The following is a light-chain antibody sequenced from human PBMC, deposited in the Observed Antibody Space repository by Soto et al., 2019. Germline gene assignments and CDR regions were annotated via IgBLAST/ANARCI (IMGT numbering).Light chain of an antibody. CDR2: AAS. CDR1: QSISNY. Sequence: DIQMTDSPSSLSASLGDRVTITCRASQSISNYLNRHQQKPGKAPKLLIYAASSLQSGVPSRFSGSGSGTDFTLTVSSLQPEDFATYYCQQSYSTPITFGQGTRLEIK. CDR3: QQSYSTPIT. J-gene: IGKJ5*01. V-gene: IGKV1-39*01.